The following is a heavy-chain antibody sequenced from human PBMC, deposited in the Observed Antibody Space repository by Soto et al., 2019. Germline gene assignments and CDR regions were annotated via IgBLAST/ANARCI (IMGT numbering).Heavy chain of an antibody. CDR1: GYSFTNYW. Sequence: GESLKISCKGSGYSFTNYWIGWVRQMPGKGLEWMGIIYPGDSDTRYSPSFQGQVTISADKSINTAYLQWSSLKASDTAMYFCARPKPQLVLGYFDYWVQGTLVTVS. CDR3: ARPKPQLVLGYFDY. V-gene: IGHV5-51*01. J-gene: IGHJ4*02. D-gene: IGHD6-6*01. CDR2: IYPGDSDT.